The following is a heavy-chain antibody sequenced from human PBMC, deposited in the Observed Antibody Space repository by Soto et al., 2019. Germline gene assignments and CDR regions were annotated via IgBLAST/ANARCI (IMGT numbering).Heavy chain of an antibody. J-gene: IGHJ4*02. CDR2: MNPNSGNT. CDR1: GYTFTSYD. CDR3: ARRLFQKVVNFDY. D-gene: IGHD2-21*01. V-gene: IGHV1-8*01. Sequence: ASVKVSCKASGYTFTSYDINWVRQATGQGLEWMGWMNPNSGNTGYAQKFQGRVTMTRNTSISTAYMELSSLRSEDTAVYSCARRLFQKVVNFDYWGQGTLVTVSS.